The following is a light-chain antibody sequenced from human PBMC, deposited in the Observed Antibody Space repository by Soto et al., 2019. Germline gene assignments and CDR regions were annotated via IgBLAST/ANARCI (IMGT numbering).Light chain of an antibody. CDR1: QSVSRY. Sequence: EIVLTQSPATLSLPPGERATLSCRASQSVSRYLAWYQQKPGQAPRLLIYDASNRATGIPARFSGSGSGTDFTLTISSLEPEDFVVYYCQQRNSWPLTFGGGTKVEIK. J-gene: IGKJ4*01. CDR2: DAS. CDR3: QQRNSWPLT. V-gene: IGKV3-11*01.